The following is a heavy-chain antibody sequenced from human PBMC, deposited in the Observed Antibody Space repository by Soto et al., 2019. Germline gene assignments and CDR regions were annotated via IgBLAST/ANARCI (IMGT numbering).Heavy chain of an antibody. CDR2: ISYDGSNK. V-gene: IGHV3-30*18. J-gene: IGHJ4*02. CDR1: GFTFSSYG. CDR3: AKDSNYGDRYPPSLFIDY. Sequence: PGGSLRLSCAASGFTFSSYGMHWVRQAPGKWLEWVAVISYDGSNKYYADSVKGRFTISRDNSKNTLYLQMNSLRAEDTAVYYCAKDSNYGDRYPPSLFIDYWGQGXLVTVYS. D-gene: IGHD4-17*01.